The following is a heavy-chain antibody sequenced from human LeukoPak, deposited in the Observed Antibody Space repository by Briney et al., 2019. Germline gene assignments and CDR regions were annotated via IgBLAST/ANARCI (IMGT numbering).Heavy chain of an antibody. J-gene: IGHJ4*02. CDR2: ISWNSGSI. CDR1: GFTFDDYA. V-gene: IGHV3-9*01. Sequence: GGSLRLSCAASGFTFDDYAMHWVRQAPGKGLEWVSGISWNSGSIGYADSVKGRFSISRDNAKNSLYLQMNSLRAEDTALYYCAKDAMPESNYYDSSGQITSEGNWGQGTLVTVSS. CDR3: AKDAMPESNYYDSSGQITSEGN. D-gene: IGHD3-22*01.